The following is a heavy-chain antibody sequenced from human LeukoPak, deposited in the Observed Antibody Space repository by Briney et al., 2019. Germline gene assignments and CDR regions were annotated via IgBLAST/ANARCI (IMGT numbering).Heavy chain of an antibody. Sequence: QPGGSLRLSCAASGFTVSSNYMSWVRQAPGKGLEWVSVIYSGGSTYYADSVKGRFTISRDNSKNTLYLQMNSLRAEDTAVYYCARLIAYYDFWSGYSTGCFDYWGQGTLVTVSS. CDR2: IYSGGST. CDR1: GFTVSSNY. CDR3: ARLIAYYDFWSGYSTGCFDY. D-gene: IGHD3-3*01. V-gene: IGHV3-53*01. J-gene: IGHJ4*02.